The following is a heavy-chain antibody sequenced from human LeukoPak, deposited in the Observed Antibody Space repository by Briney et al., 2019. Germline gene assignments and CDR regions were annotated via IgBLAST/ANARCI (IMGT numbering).Heavy chain of an antibody. D-gene: IGHD6-13*01. CDR1: GFTFSSFS. CDR3: ARRAAAGTRTSNYFDY. V-gene: IGHV3-48*01. CDR2: ISSTSSTI. J-gene: IGHJ4*02. Sequence: GGSLRLSCAASGFTFSSFSMNWVRQAPGKGLEWVSYISSTSSTIYYADSVKGRFTISRDNAKNSLYLQMNSLRAEDTAVYYCARRAAAGTRTSNYFDYWGQGTLVTVSS.